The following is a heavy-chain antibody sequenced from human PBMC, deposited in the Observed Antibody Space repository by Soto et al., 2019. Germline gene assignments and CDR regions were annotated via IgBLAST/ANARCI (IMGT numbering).Heavy chain of an antibody. V-gene: IGHV1-18*01. D-gene: IGHD3-3*01. J-gene: IGHJ6*02. CDR1: GYTFTSSG. Sequence: QVQLVQSGAEVKKPGASVKVSCKASGYTFTSSGISWVRQAPGQGLEWMGWISSDNGNTNYAEHLQGRVSMTTDTSTRTAYMDLMSVRLDDTAVYYCARYQGITTFVVYSKCYYVMDVWCQGTPVTVSS. CDR2: ISSDNGNT. CDR3: ARYQGITTFVVYSKCYYVMDV.